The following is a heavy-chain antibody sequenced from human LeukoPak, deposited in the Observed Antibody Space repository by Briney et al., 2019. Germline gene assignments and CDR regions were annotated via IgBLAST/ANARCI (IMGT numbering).Heavy chain of an antibody. D-gene: IGHD5-18*01. CDR2: MYHTGTT. CDR3: ARSGYIYGADAFDR. V-gene: IGHV4-39*01. CDR1: GGSISSGNFF. J-gene: IGHJ3*01. Sequence: PSETLSLTCTVSGGSISSGNFFWGWIRQPPGKGLEWIGSMYHTGTTSYNPSLTGRVTISVDTSKNQFSLKLNSVTAADTALYYCARSGYIYGADAFDRWGQGAVGTVS.